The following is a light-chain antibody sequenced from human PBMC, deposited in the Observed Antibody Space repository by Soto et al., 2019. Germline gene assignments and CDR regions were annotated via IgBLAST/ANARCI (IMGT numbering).Light chain of an antibody. CDR3: NSYTTSSTLV. Sequence: QSVLTQPASVSRSPGQSITISCTGTSSDVGTYKYVSWYQQHPGKAPKLMIYDVSNRPSGVSNRFSGSKSGNTASLTISGLQAEDEADYYCNSYTTSSTLVFGTGTRSPS. CDR1: SSDVGTYKY. CDR2: DVS. J-gene: IGLJ1*01. V-gene: IGLV2-14*03.